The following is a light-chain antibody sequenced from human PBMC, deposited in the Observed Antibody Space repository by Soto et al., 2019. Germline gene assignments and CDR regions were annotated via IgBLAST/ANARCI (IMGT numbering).Light chain of an antibody. CDR1: SSDVGNYNY. J-gene: IGLJ2*01. Sequence: QSALTQPASVSGSPEQSITISCTGTSSDVGNYNYVSWYLQHPGKAPKLMIYDVSNRPSGVSTRFSASKSGNTASLTISGLQAEDEADYYCGSYATTTYVVFGGGTKLTVL. CDR3: GSYATTTYVV. V-gene: IGLV2-14*01. CDR2: DVS.